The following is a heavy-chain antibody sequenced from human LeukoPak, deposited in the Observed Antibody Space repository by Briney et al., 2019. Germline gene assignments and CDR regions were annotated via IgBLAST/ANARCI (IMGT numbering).Heavy chain of an antibody. J-gene: IGHJ6*03. CDR1: GYTFTSYG. CDR3: ARGVLRFLERLPYYYYMDV. D-gene: IGHD3-3*01. CDR2: ISAYNGNT. V-gene: IGHV1-18*01. Sequence: ASVKVSCKASGYTFTSYGISWVRQAPGQGLEWMGWISAYNGNTNYAQKLQGRVTMTTDTSTSTAYMELRSLRSDDTAVYYCARGVLRFLERLPYYYYMDVWGKGTTVTVSS.